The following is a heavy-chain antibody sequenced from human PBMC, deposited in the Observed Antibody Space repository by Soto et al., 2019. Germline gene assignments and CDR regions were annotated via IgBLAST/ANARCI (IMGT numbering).Heavy chain of an antibody. Sequence: GGSLRLSCAASGFTFSSYAMSWGRQAPGEGLEWVSAISGSGGSTYYADSVKGRFTISRDISKNTLYLQMNSLRAEDTAVYYCAKDLRHWNSYYFDYWGQGTLVTVSS. CDR3: AKDLRHWNSYYFDY. J-gene: IGHJ4*02. CDR2: ISGSGGST. CDR1: GFTFSSYA. V-gene: IGHV3-23*01. D-gene: IGHD1-7*01.